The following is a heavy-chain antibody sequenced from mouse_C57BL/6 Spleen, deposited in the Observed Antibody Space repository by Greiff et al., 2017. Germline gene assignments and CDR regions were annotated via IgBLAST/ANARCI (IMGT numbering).Heavy chain of an antibody. Sequence: QVQLQQPGAELVRPGSSVKLSCKASGYTFTSYWMHWVKQRPLQGLEWIGNIDPSDSETHYNQKFKDKATLTVDKSSSTAYMQLSSLTSEASAVLYCARKGPYYYGSSYSYYFDYWGQGTTLTVSS. CDR1: GYTFTSYW. CDR2: IDPSDSET. D-gene: IGHD1-1*01. V-gene: IGHV1-52*01. CDR3: ARKGPYYYGSSYSYYFDY. J-gene: IGHJ2*01.